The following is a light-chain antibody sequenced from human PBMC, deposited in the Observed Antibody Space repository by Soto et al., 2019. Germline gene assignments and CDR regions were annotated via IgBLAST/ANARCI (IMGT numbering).Light chain of an antibody. J-gene: IGLJ3*02. V-gene: IGLV6-57*02. CDR3: QFYYSRNHWV. CDR2: EDN. CDR1: SGSIASNY. Sequence: NFMLTQPHSVSESPGKTVTISCTGSSGSIASNYVQWYQQRPGSAPTTVIYEDNQRPSGVPDRFSGSIDSSSNSASLTISGLKTEDEADYYCQFYYSRNHWVVGGGTKLTVL.